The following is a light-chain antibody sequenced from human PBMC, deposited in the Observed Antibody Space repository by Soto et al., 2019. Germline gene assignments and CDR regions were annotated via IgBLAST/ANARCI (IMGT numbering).Light chain of an antibody. CDR2: KAA. Sequence: DIQMTQSPSTLSASVGDRVAISCRASDNIVHWVAWYQQKPGKAPKLLIYKAANLADEVPSRFAGSDSGTDFTLTITRLQPDDFATYYCQQSFSTLGWTFGQGTKVDIK. V-gene: IGKV1-5*03. CDR3: QQSFSTLGWT. J-gene: IGKJ1*01. CDR1: DNIVHW.